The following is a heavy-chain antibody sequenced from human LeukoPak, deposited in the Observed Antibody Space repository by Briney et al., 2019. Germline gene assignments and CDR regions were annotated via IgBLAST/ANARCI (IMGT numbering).Heavy chain of an antibody. J-gene: IGHJ4*02. Sequence: GASVKVSCKASGYTFTSYGITWVRRAPGHGLEWMGGISAYNGNTNHAQKLQGRVTMTTDTSTSTASMELRSLRSDDTAVYYCARSYYCDSSGYYGGFDYWGQGTLVTVSS. D-gene: IGHD3-22*01. CDR1: GYTFTSYG. CDR3: ARSYYCDSSGYYGGFDY. CDR2: ISAYNGNT. V-gene: IGHV1-18*01.